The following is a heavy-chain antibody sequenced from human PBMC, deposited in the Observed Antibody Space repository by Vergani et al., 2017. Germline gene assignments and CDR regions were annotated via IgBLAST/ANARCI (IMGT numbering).Heavy chain of an antibody. CDR2: IKYDGSKK. Sequence: EVQLVASGGGLVQRGGSLRPSCEASGFTFSNPWRTWVRQAPGKGLEWVANIKYDGSKKNYVDSVKGRFTISRDNAKNSLYLQMNNLRVEDTAVYFCARSPHGYTYGGYISQFDPWGQGTLVTVSS. CDR3: ARSPHGYTYGGYISQFDP. J-gene: IGHJ5*02. V-gene: IGHV3-7*01. CDR1: GFTFSNPW. D-gene: IGHD5-18*01.